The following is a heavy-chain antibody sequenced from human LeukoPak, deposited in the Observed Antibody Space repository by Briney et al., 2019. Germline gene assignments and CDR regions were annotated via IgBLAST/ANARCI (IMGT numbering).Heavy chain of an antibody. Sequence: EASVKVSCKASGYTFTCYYMHWVRQAPGQGLEWMGWINPNSGGTNYAQKFQGRVTMTRDTSISTAYMELSRLRSDDTAVYYCARVGPSGSYYEYWGQGTLVTVSS. J-gene: IGHJ4*02. V-gene: IGHV1-2*02. CDR3: ARVGPSGSYYEY. CDR1: GYTFTCYY. CDR2: INPNSGGT. D-gene: IGHD1-26*01.